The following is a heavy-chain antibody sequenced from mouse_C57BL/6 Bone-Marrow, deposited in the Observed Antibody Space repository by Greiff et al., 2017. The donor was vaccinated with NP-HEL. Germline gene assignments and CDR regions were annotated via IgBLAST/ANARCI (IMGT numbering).Heavy chain of an antibody. J-gene: IGHJ3*01. D-gene: IGHD4-1*01. Sequence: QVQLQQPGAELVMPGASVKLSCKASGYTFTSYWMHWVKQRPGQGLEWIGEIDPSDSYTNYNQKFKGKSTLTVDKSSSTAYMQLSSLTSEDSAVYYCAREELGVGFAYWSQGTLVTVSA. CDR3: AREELGVGFAY. V-gene: IGHV1-69*01. CDR2: IDPSDSYT. CDR1: GYTFTSYW.